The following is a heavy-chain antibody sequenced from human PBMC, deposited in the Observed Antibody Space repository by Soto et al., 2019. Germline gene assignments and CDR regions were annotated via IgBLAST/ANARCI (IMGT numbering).Heavy chain of an antibody. CDR2: INHSGST. V-gene: IGHV4-34*01. J-gene: IGHJ5*02. Sequence: QVQLQQWGAGLLKPSETLSLTCAVYGGSFSGYYWSWIRQPPGKGLEWIGEINHSGSTNYNPSLKSRVTRSVDTSKNQFSLKLSSVAAADTAVYYCATGGACSSTSCYDWFDPWGQGTLVTVSS. D-gene: IGHD2-2*01. CDR1: GGSFSGYY. CDR3: ATGGACSSTSCYDWFDP.